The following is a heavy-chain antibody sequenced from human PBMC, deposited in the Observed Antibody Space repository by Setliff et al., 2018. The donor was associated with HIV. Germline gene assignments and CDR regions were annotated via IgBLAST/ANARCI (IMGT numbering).Heavy chain of an antibody. CDR1: GVTSGDYY. CDR2: IYSSGTK. CDR3: ARGFCSGGFCHPNFYHYMDV. V-gene: IGHV4-31*03. Sequence: SETLSLTCTFSGVTSGDYYWTWIRQHPVKGLKWIGYIYSSGTKYYNPSLKSRLAISLDTSKNQFSLNLKSVTAADAAVYYCARGFCSGGFCHPNFYHYMDVWGKGTTVTVSS. D-gene: IGHD2-15*01. J-gene: IGHJ6*03.